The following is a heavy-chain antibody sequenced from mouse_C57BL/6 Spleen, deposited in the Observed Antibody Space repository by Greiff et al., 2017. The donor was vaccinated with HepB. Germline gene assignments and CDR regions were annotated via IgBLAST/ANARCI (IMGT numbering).Heavy chain of an antibody. CDR2: IYPGDGDT. J-gene: IGHJ3*01. CDR1: GFAFSSSW. V-gene: IGHV1-82*01. D-gene: IGHD3-2*02. Sequence: QVQLMESGPELVKPGPSVRISCTASGFAFSSSWMNWVNQRPGKGLEWIGGIYPGDGDTNYNGKFKGKATLTADKSSSTAFMQLSSLTSEDSAVYFCASQGLQAWFAYWGQGTLVTVSA. CDR3: ASQGLQAWFAY.